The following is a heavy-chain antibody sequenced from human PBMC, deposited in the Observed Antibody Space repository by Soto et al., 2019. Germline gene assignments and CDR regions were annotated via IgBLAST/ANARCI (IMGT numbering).Heavy chain of an antibody. J-gene: IGHJ4*02. CDR2: INHSGSP. CDR3: ARDKITGLFDY. D-gene: IGHD2-8*02. V-gene: IGHV4-34*01. Sequence: QVQLQQWGAGLLKPSETLSLTCAVYGGSFSGYYWTWIRQPPGTGLEWIGEINHSGSPNYNPSLKSRVTISVDTSKNQFSLKLTSVTAADTAGYYCARDKITGLFDYWGQGTLVTVSS. CDR1: GGSFSGYY.